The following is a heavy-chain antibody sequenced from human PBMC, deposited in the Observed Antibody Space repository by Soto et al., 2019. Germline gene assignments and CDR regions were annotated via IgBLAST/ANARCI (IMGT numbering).Heavy chain of an antibody. CDR2: ISGSGGST. J-gene: IGHJ4*02. Sequence: PGGSLRLSCAASGFTFSSYAMSWVGQAPGKGLEWISAISGSGGSTXYADSVKDRFTISRDNSKNSLYLQMNSLRAEDTAVFFCAKDAYSSSGYRGQGTLVTVSS. CDR3: AKDAYSSSGY. D-gene: IGHD6-6*01. CDR1: GFTFSSYA. V-gene: IGHV3-23*01.